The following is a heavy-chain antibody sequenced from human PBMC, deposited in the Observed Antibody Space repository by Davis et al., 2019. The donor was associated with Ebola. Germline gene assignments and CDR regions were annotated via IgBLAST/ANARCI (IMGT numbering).Heavy chain of an antibody. V-gene: IGHV5-51*01. D-gene: IGHD4-11*01. CDR3: AKVKTAAYYFDY. CDR2: IYPGDSDT. Sequence: GESLKISCKGSGYSFTSSWIGWVRQIPGKGLEWMGIIYPGDSDTKYSPSFQGQVTISADKSISTAYLQWSSLKASDTAMYYCAKVKTAAYYFDYWGQGTLVTVSS. CDR1: GYSFTSSW. J-gene: IGHJ4*02.